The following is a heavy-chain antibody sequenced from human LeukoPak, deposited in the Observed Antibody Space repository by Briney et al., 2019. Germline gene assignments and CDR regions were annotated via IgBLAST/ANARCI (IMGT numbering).Heavy chain of an antibody. CDR3: ARDQEGFDY. CDR1: GYTFINNY. CDR2: IYPRDGST. V-gene: IGHV1-46*01. Sequence: ASVKVSCKASGYTFINNYLHWVRQAPGQGLEWMGMIYPRDGSTSYAQNFQGRVTVTRDTSTTTVHMELRGLRSEDTAVYYCARDQEGFDYWGQGTVVTVSS. J-gene: IGHJ4*02.